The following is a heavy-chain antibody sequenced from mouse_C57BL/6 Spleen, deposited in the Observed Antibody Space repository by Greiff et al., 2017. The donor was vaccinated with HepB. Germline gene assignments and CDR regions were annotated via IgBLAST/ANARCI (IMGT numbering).Heavy chain of an antibody. V-gene: IGHV1-72*01. D-gene: IGHD1-1*01. Sequence: VQLQQSGAELVKPGASVKLSCKASGYTFTSYWMHWVKQRPGRGLEWIGRIDPNSGGTKYNEKFKSKATLTVDKPSSTAYMQLSSLTSEDSAVDYCAKDRGVYYGSSYDAIDYWGQGTSVTVSS. CDR3: AKDRGVYYGSSYDAIDY. CDR2: IDPNSGGT. CDR1: GYTFTSYW. J-gene: IGHJ4*01.